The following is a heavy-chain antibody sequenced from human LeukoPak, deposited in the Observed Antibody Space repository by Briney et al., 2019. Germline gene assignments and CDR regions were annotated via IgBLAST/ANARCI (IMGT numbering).Heavy chain of an antibody. CDR2: ISAGGLTT. Sequence: GGSLRLSCAASGFTFSTYEMNWVRQAPGKGLEWISCISAGGLTTYYADSVKGRFTISRDNAKNSLYLQMNSLRAEDTAVYYCARVQAPTYDSSGYYSYWGQGTLVTVSS. CDR3: ARVQAPTYDSSGYYSY. D-gene: IGHD3-22*01. V-gene: IGHV3-48*03. J-gene: IGHJ4*02. CDR1: GFTFSTYE.